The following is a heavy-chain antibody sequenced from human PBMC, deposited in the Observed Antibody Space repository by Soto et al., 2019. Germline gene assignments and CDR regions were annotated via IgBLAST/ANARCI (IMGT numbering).Heavy chain of an antibody. CDR3: ARSVAVPGAHIDY. V-gene: IGHV4-59*01. Sequence: SETLSLTCSVSGGSISGSYWSWIRQSPGKGLEWLGYVYYTGSTNYSPSLRSRISISVDTSKNEFSLRLSSVTAADTAVYFCARSVAVPGAHIDYWGQGTQVTVSS. D-gene: IGHD6-19*01. J-gene: IGHJ4*02. CDR2: VYYTGST. CDR1: GGSISGSY.